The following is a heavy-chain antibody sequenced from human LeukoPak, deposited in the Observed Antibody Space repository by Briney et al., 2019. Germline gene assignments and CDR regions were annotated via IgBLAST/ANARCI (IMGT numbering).Heavy chain of an antibody. Sequence: GGSLRLSCAASGFTFSRYSMNWVRQAPGKGLEWVSYISSSSSTKYYADSVKGRFTISRDNAKNSLYLQMNSLRDEDTAVYFCARDPGHSSVGESKHNDYWGQGTLATVSS. V-gene: IGHV3-48*02. D-gene: IGHD3-10*01. J-gene: IGHJ4*02. CDR3: ARDPGHSSVGESKHNDY. CDR1: GFTFSRYS. CDR2: ISSSSSTK.